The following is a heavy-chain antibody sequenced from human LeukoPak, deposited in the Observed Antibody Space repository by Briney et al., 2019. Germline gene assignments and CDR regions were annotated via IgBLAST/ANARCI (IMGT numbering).Heavy chain of an antibody. CDR1: GYTLTELS. Sequence: GASVKVSCKVSGYTLTELSMHWVRQAPGKGLEWMGGFDPEDGETICAQKFQGRVTMTEDTSTDTAYMELSSLRSEDTAVYYCATIAARYSLRHASYGMDVWGQGTTVTVSS. V-gene: IGHV1-24*01. D-gene: IGHD6-6*01. CDR3: ATIAARYSLRHASYGMDV. J-gene: IGHJ6*02. CDR2: FDPEDGET.